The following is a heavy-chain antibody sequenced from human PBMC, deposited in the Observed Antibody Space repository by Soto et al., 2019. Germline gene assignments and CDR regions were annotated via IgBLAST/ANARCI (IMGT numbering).Heavy chain of an antibody. V-gene: IGHV1-3*01. CDR2: INAGNGNT. D-gene: IGHD6-13*01. J-gene: IGHJ4*02. CDR3: ARVLSSWFVDY. Sequence: WASVKVSCKASGYTFTSYAMHWVRQAPGQRLEWMGWINAGNGNTKYSQKFQGRVTITRDTSASTAYMELSSLRSEDTAVYYCARVLSSWFVDYWGQGTLVTVSS. CDR1: GYTFTSYA.